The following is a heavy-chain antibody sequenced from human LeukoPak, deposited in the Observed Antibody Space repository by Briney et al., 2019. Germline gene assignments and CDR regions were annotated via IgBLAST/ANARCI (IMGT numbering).Heavy chain of an antibody. J-gene: IGHJ4*02. CDR2: ISVSGNT. Sequence: GGSLRLSCAASGFTLSSYAMSWVRQAPGKGLEWVSAISVSGNTYHADSVKGRFTISRDSSKNTLYLQMNSLRAEDTAVYYCARAPYSSSWYYFDYWGQGTLVTVSS. V-gene: IGHV3-23*01. CDR3: ARAPYSSSWYYFDY. CDR1: GFTLSSYA. D-gene: IGHD6-13*01.